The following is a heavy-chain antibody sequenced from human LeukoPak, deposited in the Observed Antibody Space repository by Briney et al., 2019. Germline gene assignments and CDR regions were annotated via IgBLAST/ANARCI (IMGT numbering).Heavy chain of an antibody. V-gene: IGHV3-74*01. D-gene: IGHD3-10*02. Sequence: PGGSLRLSCAASGFTIGTYWMHWVRQAQGRGLVWVASINSDGTKISYADSVKGRFSISSDHANNTVYLQMNSLRVEDTAVYYCARGVIFVWGVYYFDLWGQGTLVTVSS. CDR3: ARGVIFVWGVYYFDL. CDR2: INSDGTKI. J-gene: IGHJ4*02. CDR1: GFTIGTYW.